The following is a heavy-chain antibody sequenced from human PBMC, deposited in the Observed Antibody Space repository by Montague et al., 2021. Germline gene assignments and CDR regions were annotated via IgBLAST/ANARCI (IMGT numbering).Heavy chain of an antibody. CDR1: GFAFSNYC. Sequence: SLRLSCAASGFAFSNYCMHWVRQAPGKGLEWVSRIQTNGTSTDYADSVKGRFTISRDNAKNTLYLQMNSLRAEDTAAYYCARVGLAGDPNFDFWGQGTLVTVSS. D-gene: IGHD2-8*01. J-gene: IGHJ4*02. CDR2: IQTNGTST. V-gene: IGHV3-74*01. CDR3: ARVGLAGDPNFDF.